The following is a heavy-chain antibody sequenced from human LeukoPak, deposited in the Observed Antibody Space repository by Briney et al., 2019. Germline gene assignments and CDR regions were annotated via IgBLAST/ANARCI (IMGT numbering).Heavy chain of an antibody. CDR3: ARYSYGYNFDY. J-gene: IGHJ4*02. CDR1: GFTFSSYS. Sequence: GGPLRLSCSASGFTFSSYSMNWVRQAPGKGLEWVSSISSSSSYIYYADSVKGRFTISRDNAKNSLYLQMNSLRAEDTAVYYCARYSYGYNFDYWGQGTLVTVSS. CDR2: ISSSSSYI. V-gene: IGHV3-21*01. D-gene: IGHD5-18*01.